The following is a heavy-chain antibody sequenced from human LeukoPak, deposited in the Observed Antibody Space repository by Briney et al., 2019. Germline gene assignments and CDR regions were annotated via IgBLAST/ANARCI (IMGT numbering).Heavy chain of an antibody. D-gene: IGHD4-17*01. CDR3: ASQDPATVTTYYHYMDV. CDR2: IIPIFGTA. CDR1: GGTFSSYA. Sequence: GASVKVSCKASGGTFSSYAISWVRQAPGQGLEWMGGIIPIFGTANYAQKFQGRVTITADESTSTAYMELSSLRSEDTAVYYCASQDPATVTTYYHYMDVWGKGTTVTVSS. V-gene: IGHV1-69*13. J-gene: IGHJ6*03.